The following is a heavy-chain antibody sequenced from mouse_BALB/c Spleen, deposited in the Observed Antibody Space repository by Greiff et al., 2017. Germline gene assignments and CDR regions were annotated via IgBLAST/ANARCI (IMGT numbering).Heavy chain of an antibody. Sequence: EVHLVESGGDLVKPGGSLKLSCAASGFTFSSYGMSWVRQTPDKRLEWVATISSGGSYTYYPDSVKGRFTISRDNAKNTLYLQMSSLKSEDTAMYYCARQDGTAMDYWGQGTSVTVSS. D-gene: IGHD2-1*01. V-gene: IGHV5-6*01. CDR1: GFTFSSYG. J-gene: IGHJ4*01. CDR2: ISSGGSYT. CDR3: ARQDGTAMDY.